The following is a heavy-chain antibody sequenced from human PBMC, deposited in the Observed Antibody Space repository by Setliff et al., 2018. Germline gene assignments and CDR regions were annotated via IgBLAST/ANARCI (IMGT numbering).Heavy chain of an antibody. CDR2: IKQDGGEK. Sequence: GGSLRLSCAASGFTFSTYWMSWVRQAPGKGLEWVANIKQDGGEKNYVDSVKGRFTISRDNAENSLYLQMNSLGAEDTAVYYCARDPPRDQAFDYWGQGTLVTVSS. J-gene: IGHJ4*02. CDR3: ARDPPRDQAFDY. D-gene: IGHD2-21*02. V-gene: IGHV3-7*01. CDR1: GFTFSTYW.